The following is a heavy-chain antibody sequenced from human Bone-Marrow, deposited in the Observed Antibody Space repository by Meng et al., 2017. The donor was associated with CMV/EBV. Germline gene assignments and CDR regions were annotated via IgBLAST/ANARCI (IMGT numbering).Heavy chain of an antibody. Sequence: LRLSCSAAGFTVSSYAMHWVRQSPGKGLEWVAVISYDGSNKYYADSVKGRFTISRDNSKNTLYLQMNSLRAEDTAVYYCASTGYFDYWGQGTLVTVSS. J-gene: IGHJ4*02. CDR3: ASTGYFDY. CDR2: ISYDGSNK. D-gene: IGHD4-11*01. CDR1: GFTVSSYA. V-gene: IGHV3-30-3*01.